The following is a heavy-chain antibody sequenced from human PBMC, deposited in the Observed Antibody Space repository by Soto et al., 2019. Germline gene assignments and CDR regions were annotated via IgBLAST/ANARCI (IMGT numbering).Heavy chain of an antibody. J-gene: IGHJ4*02. CDR3: ARLGRNWGSYYFDY. CDR2: IKQDGSEK. D-gene: IGHD7-27*01. CDR1: GFTFSSYW. Sequence: GGSLRLSCAASGFTFSSYWMSWVRQAPGKGLEWVANIKQDGSEKYYVDSVKGRFTISRDNAKNSLYLQMNSLRAEDTAVYYCARLGRNWGSYYFDYWGQGTLVTVSS. V-gene: IGHV3-7*01.